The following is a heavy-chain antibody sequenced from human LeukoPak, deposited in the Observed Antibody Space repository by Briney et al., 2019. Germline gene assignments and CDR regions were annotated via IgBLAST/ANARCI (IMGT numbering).Heavy chain of an antibody. Sequence: GASVKVSCKASGYTFTSYAMHWVRQAPGQRLEWMGWINAGNGNTEYSQKFQGRVTITRDTSASTAYTELSSLRSEDTAVYYCARGRKPELLGYCSGGSCYEVGAYMDVWGQGTTVTVSS. CDR3: ARGRKPELLGYCSGGSCYEVGAYMDV. CDR2: INAGNGNT. CDR1: GYTFTSYA. J-gene: IGHJ6*02. V-gene: IGHV1-3*01. D-gene: IGHD2-15*01.